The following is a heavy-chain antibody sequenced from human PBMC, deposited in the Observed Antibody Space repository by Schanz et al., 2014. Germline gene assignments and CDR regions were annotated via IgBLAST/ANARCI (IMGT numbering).Heavy chain of an antibody. CDR2: VRNKNNRYTT. J-gene: IGHJ4*02. CDR3: ARRASCSRIGCPFDS. V-gene: IGHV3-72*01. D-gene: IGHD2-2*01. Sequence: VQLVESGGGVVQFGRSLRLSCVASGFTFSSYKMNWVRQAPGKGLEWVGRVRNKNNRYTTEYAASVKGRFTISRDDSKNSLYLQMNSLKTEDTAMYYCARRASCSRIGCPFDSWGQGTLVTVSS. CDR1: GFTFSSYK.